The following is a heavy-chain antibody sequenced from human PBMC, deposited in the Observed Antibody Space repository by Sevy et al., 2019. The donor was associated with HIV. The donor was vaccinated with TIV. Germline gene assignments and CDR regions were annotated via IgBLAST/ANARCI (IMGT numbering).Heavy chain of an antibody. Sequence: SETLSLTCSVSGDSINNYYWSWIRQPPGKGLEWIGYTSYSGTTNYSPSLKSRFDTSVDTSMHHFSLKINSVTAADTAVYYCARLRWDVVDAPGATPGCYFDSWGQGILVTVSS. CDR2: TSYSGTT. CDR3: ARLRWDVVDAPGATPGCYFDS. J-gene: IGHJ4*02. V-gene: IGHV4-59*12. D-gene: IGHD2-2*02. CDR1: GDSINNYY.